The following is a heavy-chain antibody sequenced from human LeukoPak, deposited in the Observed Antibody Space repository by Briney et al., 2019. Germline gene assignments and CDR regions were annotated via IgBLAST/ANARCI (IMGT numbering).Heavy chain of an antibody. J-gene: IGHJ6*02. CDR1: GYTFTSYY. D-gene: IGHD3-22*01. V-gene: IGHV1-46*01. CDR2: INPSGGST. Sequence: ASVKVSCKASGYTFTSYYMHWVRQAPGQGLEWMGIINPSGGSTSYAQKFQGRVTMTRDTSTSTVYMELSSLRSEDTAVYYCARIVVAPNRETYYYYGMDVWGQGTTVTVSS. CDR3: ARIVVAPNRETYYYYGMDV.